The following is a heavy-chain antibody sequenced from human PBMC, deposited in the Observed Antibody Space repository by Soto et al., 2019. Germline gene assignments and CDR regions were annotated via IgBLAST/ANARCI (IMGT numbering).Heavy chain of an antibody. Sequence: SETLSLTCAVYGGSFSGYYWSWIRQPPGKGLEWIGEINHSGSTNYNPSLKSRVTISVDTSKNQFSLKLSSVTAADTAVYYCARGWGLPGWFDPWGQGTLVTVSS. D-gene: IGHD7-27*01. V-gene: IGHV4-34*01. CDR3: ARGWGLPGWFDP. CDR2: INHSGST. CDR1: GGSFSGYY. J-gene: IGHJ5*02.